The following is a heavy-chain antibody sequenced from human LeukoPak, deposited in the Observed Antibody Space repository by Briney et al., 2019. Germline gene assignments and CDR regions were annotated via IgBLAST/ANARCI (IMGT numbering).Heavy chain of an antibody. D-gene: IGHD3-10*01. CDR1: GFTFSGYY. CDR3: AREPSGSGGYDY. CDR2: ISPNSGGT. V-gene: IGHV1-2*02. J-gene: IGHJ4*02. Sequence: ASVKVSCKASGFTFSGYYMHWVRQAPGQGLEWMAWISPNSGGTNYVQKFQGRVTVTRDTSISTDYMEISGLTSDDTALYYCAREPSGSGGYDYWGQGALVTVSS.